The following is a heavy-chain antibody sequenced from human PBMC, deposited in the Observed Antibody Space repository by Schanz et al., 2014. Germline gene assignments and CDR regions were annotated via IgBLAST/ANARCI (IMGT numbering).Heavy chain of an antibody. CDR1: GFTFSDSF. CDR3: AAHETLRTAGWLPS. D-gene: IGHD3-9*01. Sequence: QVLLVESGGGLVKPGGSLRLSCSASGFTFSDSFMSWIRQTPGKGLEWLSYISSSGNIIHYADSVKGRFTISRDNAKNSLYLQMAGLRAEDTAVYYWAAHETLRTAGWLPSGGQGTPVAVSS. J-gene: IGHJ4*02. CDR2: ISSSGNII. V-gene: IGHV3-11*01.